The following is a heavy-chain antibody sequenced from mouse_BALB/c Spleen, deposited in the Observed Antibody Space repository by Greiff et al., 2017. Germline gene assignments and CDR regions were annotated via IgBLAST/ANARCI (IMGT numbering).Heavy chain of an antibody. CDR1: GFTFSSYT. CDR3: ARHDGNYVPMDY. J-gene: IGHJ4*01. D-gene: IGHD2-1*01. V-gene: IGHV5-12-2*01. Sequence: EVQRVESGGGLVQPGGSLKLSCAASGFTFSSYTMSWVRQTPEKRLEWVAYISNGGGSTYYPDTVKGRFTISRDNAKNTLYLQMSSLKSEDTAMYYCARHDGNYVPMDYWGQGTSVTVSS. CDR2: ISNGGGST.